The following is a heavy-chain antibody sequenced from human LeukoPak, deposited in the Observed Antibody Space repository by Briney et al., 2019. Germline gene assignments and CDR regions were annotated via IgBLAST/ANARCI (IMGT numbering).Heavy chain of an antibody. D-gene: IGHD3-22*01. V-gene: IGHV1-2*06. J-gene: IGHJ4*02. CDR1: GYTFTDYY. Sequence: PRASVKVSCKASGYTFTDYYMHWVRQAPGQGLEWMGRINPNSGGTNYAQKFQGRVTMTRDTSISTAYMELSTLRSDDTAVYHCARVGYYDSSGYYDYWGQGTLVTVSS. CDR2: INPNSGGT. CDR3: ARVGYYDSSGYYDY.